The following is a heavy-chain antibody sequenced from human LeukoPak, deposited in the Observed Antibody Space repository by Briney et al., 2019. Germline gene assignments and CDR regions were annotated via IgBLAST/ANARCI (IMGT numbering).Heavy chain of an antibody. CDR2: ISAYDGET. CDR3: ARGGKNYFDF. Sequence: SVKVSCKASGYSFTSYGISWVRAAPGRGLEWVGYISAYDGETRYAQKFQGRVTLTTDTSTGTVYMEMRRLRSDDTAVYYCARGGKNYFDFWGQGTLVTVSS. J-gene: IGHJ4*02. D-gene: IGHD1-26*01. V-gene: IGHV1-18*01. CDR1: GYSFTSYG.